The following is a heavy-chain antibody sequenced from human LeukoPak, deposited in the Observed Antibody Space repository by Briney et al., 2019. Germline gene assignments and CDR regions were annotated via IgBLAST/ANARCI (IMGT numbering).Heavy chain of an antibody. V-gene: IGHV3-72*01. CDR1: GFTFSDYY. CDR3: ARARTYSGYDWDY. CDR2: TRIKPNNYST. J-gene: IGHJ4*02. D-gene: IGHD5-12*01. Sequence: GGSLRLSCAASGFTFSDYYMDWVRQAPGKGLEWVGRTRIKPNNYSTEYAASVKGRFTISRDDSKSSLYLQMYSLKAEDTAVYYCARARTYSGYDWDYWGQGTLVTVSS.